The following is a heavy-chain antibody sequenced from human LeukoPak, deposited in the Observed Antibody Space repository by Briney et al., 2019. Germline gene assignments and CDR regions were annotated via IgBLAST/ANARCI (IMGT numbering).Heavy chain of an antibody. CDR1: GFTFSSYS. V-gene: IGHV3-21*01. CDR2: ISSSSSYI. D-gene: IGHD4-23*01. J-gene: IGHJ4*02. Sequence: GGSLRLSCAASGFTFSSYSMNWVRQAPGRGLEWVSSISSSSSYIYYADSVKGRFTISRDNAKNSLYLQMNSLRAEDTAVYYCARDPSGGNEGYWGQGTLVTVSS. CDR3: ARDPSGGNEGY.